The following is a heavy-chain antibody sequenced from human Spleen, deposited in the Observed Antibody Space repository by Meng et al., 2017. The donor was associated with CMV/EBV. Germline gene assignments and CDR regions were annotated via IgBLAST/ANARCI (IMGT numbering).Heavy chain of an antibody. Sequence: GGSLRLSCAASGFTFSDYGMHWVRQAPGKGLECMTFIRYDGSNQYYADSVKGRFTISRDNSKNTLYLQMTSLRAEDTAVYYCVKDPHYDFWGQGTLVTVSS. J-gene: IGHJ4*02. V-gene: IGHV3-30*02. CDR1: GFTFSDYG. CDR2: IRYDGSNQ. CDR3: VKDPHYDF. D-gene: IGHD3-3*01.